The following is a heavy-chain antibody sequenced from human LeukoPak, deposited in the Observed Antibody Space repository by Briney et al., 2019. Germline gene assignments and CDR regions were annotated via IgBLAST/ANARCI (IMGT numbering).Heavy chain of an antibody. CDR3: AKDPSVRCHYDRSGSDY. CDR2: ISSSGGMT. D-gene: IGHD3-22*01. CDR1: GFTFSSYA. V-gene: IGHV3-23*01. Sequence: GGSLRLSCAAPGFTFSSYAMSWVRQAPGKGLEWVSAISSSGGMTYYADSVKGRFTISRDNSKNTLYLQMNSLRAEDTALYYCAKDPSVRCHYDRSGSDYWGQGTLVTVSS. J-gene: IGHJ4*02.